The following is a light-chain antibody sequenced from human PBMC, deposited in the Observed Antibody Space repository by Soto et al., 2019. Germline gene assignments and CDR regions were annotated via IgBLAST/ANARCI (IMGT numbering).Light chain of an antibody. CDR3: LQHNSYHLT. Sequence: DVQMTQSPSSLSASVGDSVTITCRASQGIRNDLGWYQQKPGKAPKRLIYAASSLQSGVPSRFSRRGSWTEFTLIISSLQPEDYAAYYCLQHNSYHLTFGGGNKVEIK. CDR1: QGIRND. J-gene: IGKJ4*01. CDR2: AAS. V-gene: IGKV1-17*01.